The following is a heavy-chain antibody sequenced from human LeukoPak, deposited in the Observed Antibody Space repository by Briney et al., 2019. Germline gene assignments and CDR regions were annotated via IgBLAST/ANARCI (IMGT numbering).Heavy chain of an antibody. CDR1: GGSISSYY. CDR3: ARGSDYYDAFDI. D-gene: IGHD4-11*01. J-gene: IGHJ3*02. V-gene: IGHV4-59*12. CDR2: IYHSGST. Sequence: SETLSLTCTVSGGSISSYYWSWIRQPPGKGLEWIGYIYHSGSTYYNPSLKSRVTISVDRSKNQFSLKLSSVTAADTAVYYCARGSDYYDAFDIWGQGTMVTVSS.